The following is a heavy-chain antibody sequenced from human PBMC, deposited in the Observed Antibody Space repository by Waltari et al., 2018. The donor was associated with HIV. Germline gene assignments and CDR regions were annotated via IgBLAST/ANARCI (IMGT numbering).Heavy chain of an antibody. CDR2: GNRHGTT. Sequence: LHQPGAEEVKPSGTLPLTCGITGIYIKHSSSWWTWVRQAPGKGLEWIGTGNRHGTTPYQSSLKRRLTITADQSRNNFSLQLKSVTAAETGIYYCTQRRFYFGDGSDGYGVWGPGTAVSV. D-gene: IGHD2-21*02. CDR1: GIYIKHSSSW. CDR3: TQRRFYFGDGSDGYGV. J-gene: IGHJ6*02. V-gene: IGHV4-4*02.